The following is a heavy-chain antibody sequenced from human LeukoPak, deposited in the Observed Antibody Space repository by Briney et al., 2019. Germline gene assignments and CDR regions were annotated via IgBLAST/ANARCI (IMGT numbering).Heavy chain of an antibody. D-gene: IGHD2-15*01. CDR2: ISYDGSSK. CDR3: ASDAFDTAYCSGGSCHPSRWYYYYGMDV. J-gene: IGHJ6*04. Sequence: GGSLRLSCAASGFTFSSYAMHGVRQAPGKGLEWVAVISYDGSSKYYADSVKVRFTISRDNSKNTLYLQMNSLRAEDTAVYYCASDAFDTAYCSGGSCHPSRWYYYYGMDVWGKGTTVTVSS. V-gene: IGHV3-30*04. CDR1: GFTFSSYA.